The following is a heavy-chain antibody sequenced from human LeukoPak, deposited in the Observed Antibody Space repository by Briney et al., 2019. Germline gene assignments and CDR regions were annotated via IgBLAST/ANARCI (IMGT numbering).Heavy chain of an antibody. CDR2: IIPIFGTA. V-gene: IGHV1-69*05. D-gene: IGHD6-6*01. CDR1: GGTFSSYA. J-gene: IGHJ4*02. CDR3: ASGRGRYSSSLEDY. Sequence: SVKVSCKASGGTFSSYAISWVRQAPGQGLEWMGGIIPIFGTANYAQKFQGRVTITTDESTSTAYMELSSLRSEDTAVYYCASGRGRYSSSLEDYWGQGTLVTVSS.